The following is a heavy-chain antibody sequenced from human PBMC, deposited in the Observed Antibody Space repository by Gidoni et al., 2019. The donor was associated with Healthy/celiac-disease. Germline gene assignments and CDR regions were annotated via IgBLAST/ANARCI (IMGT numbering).Heavy chain of an antibody. CDR1: GGSISSGSYY. CDR3: ARDSVLTDAFDI. J-gene: IGHJ3*02. Sequence: QVQLQESGPGLGKPSQTLSLTCTVSGGSISSGSYYWSWIRQPAGKGLEWIGRIYTSGSTNYHPSLKSRVTISVDTSKNQFSLKLSSVTAADTAVYYCARDSVLTDAFDIWGQGTMVTVSS. V-gene: IGHV4-61*02. CDR2: IYTSGST. D-gene: IGHD2-8*01.